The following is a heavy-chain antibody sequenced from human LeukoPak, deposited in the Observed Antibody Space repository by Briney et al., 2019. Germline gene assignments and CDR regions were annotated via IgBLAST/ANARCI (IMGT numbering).Heavy chain of an antibody. CDR2: ISYDGSNK. V-gene: IGHV3-30-3*01. D-gene: IGHD3-10*02. J-gene: IGHJ4*02. CDR1: GFTFSSYA. CDR3: ARDPPVRGDYYFDY. Sequence: GRSLRGSCPASGFTFSSYAMHWVRQAPGKGLEWVAVISYDGSNKYYADSVKGRFTISRDNSKNTLYLQMNSLRAEDTAVYYCARDPPVRGDYYFDYWGQGPLATVSS.